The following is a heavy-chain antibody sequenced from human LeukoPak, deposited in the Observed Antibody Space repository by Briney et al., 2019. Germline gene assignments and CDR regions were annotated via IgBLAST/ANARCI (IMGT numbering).Heavy chain of an antibody. Sequence: SETLSLTCTVSSGSISGYYWGWIRQPPGGTLEYIGHIYYTGKPDYNPSLKSRVTMSVDTSKNQFSLRLSSVTAADTAVYYCARWDCSSGTCFHLDYWGQGTLVTVSS. D-gene: IGHD6-19*01. CDR3: ARWDCSSGTCFHLDY. CDR2: IYYTGKP. V-gene: IGHV4-59*01. J-gene: IGHJ4*02. CDR1: SGSISGYY.